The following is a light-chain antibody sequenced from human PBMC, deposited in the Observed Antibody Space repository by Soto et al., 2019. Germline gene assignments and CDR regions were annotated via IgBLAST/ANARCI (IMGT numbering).Light chain of an antibody. Sequence: ETVLTQSPGTLSLSPGERATLSCRASQSVSSSYLAWYQQKPGQAPRLLIYGASSTATSIPDMFSGSGSGTDFTLTISRLEPDDFAVYYCHQYGSSPAFGGGTKVEIK. J-gene: IGKJ4*01. V-gene: IGKV3-20*01. CDR2: GAS. CDR3: HQYGSSPA. CDR1: QSVSSSY.